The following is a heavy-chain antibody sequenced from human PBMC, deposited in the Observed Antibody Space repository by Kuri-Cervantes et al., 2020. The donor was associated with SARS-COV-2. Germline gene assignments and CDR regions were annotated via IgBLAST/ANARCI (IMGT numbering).Heavy chain of an antibody. J-gene: IGHJ2*01. Sequence: SETLSLTCTVSGDSINPYYWNWLRLTPGKALEWIGYVHHTGTTNYSPSLKSRLTISLDTSKSQFSLKLTSVTAADTALYYSARGEYSSGWVYWYLDLWGRGTLVTVSS. V-gene: IGHV4-59*01. D-gene: IGHD6-19*01. CDR3: ARGEYSSGWVYWYLDL. CDR1: GDSINPYY. CDR2: VHHTGTT.